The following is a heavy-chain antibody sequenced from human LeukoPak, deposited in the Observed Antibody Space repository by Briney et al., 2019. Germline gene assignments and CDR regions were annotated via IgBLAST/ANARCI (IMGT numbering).Heavy chain of an antibody. CDR1: GFTFSDYY. V-gene: IGHV3-11*06. Sequence: PGGSLRLSCAASGFTFSDYYMSWIRQAPGKGLEWVSYISSSSSYIYYADSVKGRFTISRDNAKNSLYLQMNSLRAEDTAVYYCAREYCSRTSCDSNWFDPWGQGTLVTVSS. CDR2: ISSSSSYI. D-gene: IGHD2-2*01. J-gene: IGHJ5*02. CDR3: AREYCSRTSCDSNWFDP.